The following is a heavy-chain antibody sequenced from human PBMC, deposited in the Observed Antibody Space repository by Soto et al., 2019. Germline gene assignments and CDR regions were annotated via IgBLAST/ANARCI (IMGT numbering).Heavy chain of an antibody. CDR2: ISSSSSTI. V-gene: IGHV3-48*01. Sequence: GGSLRLSCAASGFTFSSYSMNWVRQAPGKGLEWVSYISSSSSTIYYADSVKGRFTISRDNSKNTLYLQMNSLRAEDTAVYYCAKDLTRIAVAGTDYWGQGTLVTVSS. CDR1: GFTFSSYS. J-gene: IGHJ4*02. D-gene: IGHD6-19*01. CDR3: AKDLTRIAVAGTDY.